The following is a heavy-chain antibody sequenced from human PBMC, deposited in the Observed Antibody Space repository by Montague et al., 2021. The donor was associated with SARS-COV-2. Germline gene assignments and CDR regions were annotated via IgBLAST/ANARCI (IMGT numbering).Heavy chain of an antibody. CDR1: GGSFTDFY. J-gene: IGHJ6*01. Sequence: SETLSLTCAVYGGSFTDFYWTWIRQPPGKGLGWIGESNDRGSSNYNPSLKNRVTISVDKSKNQISLKLTSVTAADTATYYCARGLHQGPIGLPPGTLLQEHLWG. V-gene: IGHV4-34*01. CDR3: ARGLHQGPIGLPPGTLLQEHL. CDR2: SNDRGSS.